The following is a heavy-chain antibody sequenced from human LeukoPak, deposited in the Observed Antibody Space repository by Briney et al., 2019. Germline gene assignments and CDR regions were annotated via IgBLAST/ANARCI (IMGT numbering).Heavy chain of an antibody. J-gene: IGHJ4*02. V-gene: IGHV4-30-2*01. CDR2: IYHSGST. CDR1: GGSISSGGYS. Sequence: SETLSLTCAVSGGSISSGGYSWSWIRQPPGKGLEWIGYIYHSGSTYYNPSLKSRVTISVDRSKNQFSLKLGSVTAADTAVYYCARGEYCSSTSCPFDYWGQGTLVTVSS. D-gene: IGHD2-2*01. CDR3: ARGEYCSSTSCPFDY.